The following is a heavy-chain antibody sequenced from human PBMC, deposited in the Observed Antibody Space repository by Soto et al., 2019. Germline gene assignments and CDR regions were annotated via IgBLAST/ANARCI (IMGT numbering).Heavy chain of an antibody. CDR1: GGTFSSYA. D-gene: IGHD5-18*01. CDR3: ARTNTAMVTGWFDP. J-gene: IGHJ5*02. Sequence: QVQLVQSGAAVKKPGSSVKVSCKASGGTFSSYAISWVRQAPGEGLEWMGGIIPIFGTANYAQKFQCRVTITADESTSTAYMELSSLRSEDTAMYYCARTNTAMVTGWFDPWGQGTLITVT. V-gene: IGHV1-69*12. CDR2: IIPIFGTA.